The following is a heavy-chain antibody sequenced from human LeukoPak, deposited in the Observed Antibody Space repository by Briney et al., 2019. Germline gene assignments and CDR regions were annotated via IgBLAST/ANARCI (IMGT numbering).Heavy chain of an antibody. J-gene: IGHJ4*02. V-gene: IGHV4-59*01. CDR2: IYYSGST. D-gene: IGHD3-22*01. CDR1: GGSISSYY. CDR3: ARAPYYYDSSGEGV. Sequence: SETLSLTCTVSGGSISSYYWSWIRQPPGKGLEWIGYIYYSGSTNYNPSLMSRVTISVDTSKNQFSLKLSSVTAADTAVYYCARAPYYYDSSGEGVWGQGTLVTVSS.